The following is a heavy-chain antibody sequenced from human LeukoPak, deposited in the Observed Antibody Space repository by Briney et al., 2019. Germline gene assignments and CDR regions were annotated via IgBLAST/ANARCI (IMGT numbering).Heavy chain of an antibody. V-gene: IGHV4-34*01. Sequence: PSETLSLTCAVYGGSFSGYYWSWIRQPPGKGLDWIGEINHSGSTNYNPSLKSRVTISVDTSKNQFSLKLSSVTAADTAVYYCAREGPPPYYYDMDVWGKGTTVTVSS. CDR2: INHSGST. CDR3: AREGPPPYYYDMDV. CDR1: GGSFSGYY. J-gene: IGHJ6*03.